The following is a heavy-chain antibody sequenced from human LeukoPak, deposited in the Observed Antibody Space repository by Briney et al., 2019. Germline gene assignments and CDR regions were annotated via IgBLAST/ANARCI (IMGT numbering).Heavy chain of an antibody. Sequence: GRSLRPSCAASGFTFSSYGMHWVRQAPGKGLEWVAVIWYDGSNKYYADSVKGRFTISRDNSKNTLYLQMNSLRAEDTAVYYCARAEGSSGWLIDYWGQGTLVTVSS. CDR1: GFTFSSYG. D-gene: IGHD6-19*01. CDR3: ARAEGSSGWLIDY. V-gene: IGHV3-33*01. J-gene: IGHJ4*02. CDR2: IWYDGSNK.